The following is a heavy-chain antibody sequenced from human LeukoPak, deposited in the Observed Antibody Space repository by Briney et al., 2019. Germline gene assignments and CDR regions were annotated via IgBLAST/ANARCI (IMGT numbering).Heavy chain of an antibody. CDR2: VNPSSISA. D-gene: IGHD2-2*01. V-gene: IGHV1-46*01. CDR1: GYTVTNCY. J-gene: IGHJ6*02. CDR3: ASVYQHGMDV. Sequence: GASVKVSCKASGYTVTNCYMHWVRQAPEQGLEWMGIVNPSSISASYAQKFQGRVTMTRDTSTSTVSMELSSLRSDDTAVYYCASVYQHGMDVWGQGTTVTVSS.